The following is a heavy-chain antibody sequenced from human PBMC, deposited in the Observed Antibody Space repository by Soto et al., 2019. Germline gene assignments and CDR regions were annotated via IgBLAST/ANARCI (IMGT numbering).Heavy chain of an antibody. CDR2: IIPIFGTA. CDR3: ARDETSGQHPYYGMDV. Sequence: QVQLAQSGAEVKKPGSSVKVSCKASGGTFSSYAISWVRQAPGQGLEWMGGIIPIFGTANYAQKFQGRVTITADESTSTAYMELSSLRSEDTAVYYCARDETSGQHPYYGMDVWGQGTTVTVSS. J-gene: IGHJ6*02. CDR1: GGTFSSYA. D-gene: IGHD3-10*01. V-gene: IGHV1-69*01.